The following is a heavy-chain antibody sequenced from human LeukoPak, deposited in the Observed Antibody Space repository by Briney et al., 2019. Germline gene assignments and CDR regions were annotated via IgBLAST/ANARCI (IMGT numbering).Heavy chain of an antibody. J-gene: IGHJ4*02. V-gene: IGHV4-34*01. CDR3: ASMGGPFDY. CDR1: GGSFSGYY. D-gene: IGHD3-16*01. CDR2: INHSGST. Sequence: SETLSLTCAVYGGSFSGYYWSWIRQPPGKGLEWIGEINHSGSTNYNPSLKSRVTISVDTSKNQFSLKLSSVTAADTAVYYCASMGGPFDYWGQGTLVTVSS.